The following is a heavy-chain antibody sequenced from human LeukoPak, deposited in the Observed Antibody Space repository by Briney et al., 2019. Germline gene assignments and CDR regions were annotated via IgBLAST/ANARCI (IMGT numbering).Heavy chain of an antibody. J-gene: IGHJ6*03. CDR2: ISAYNGNT. CDR1: GYTFTSYG. V-gene: IGHV1-18*01. CDR3: ARDAECSSTSCYGYYYYYMDV. D-gene: IGHD2-2*01. Sequence: EASVKVSCKASGYTFTSYGIIWVRQAPGQGLEWMGWISAYNGNTNYAQNLQGRVTMTTDTSTSTAYMEVRSLRSDDTAVYYCARDAECSSTSCYGYYYYYMDVWGKGTTVTVSS.